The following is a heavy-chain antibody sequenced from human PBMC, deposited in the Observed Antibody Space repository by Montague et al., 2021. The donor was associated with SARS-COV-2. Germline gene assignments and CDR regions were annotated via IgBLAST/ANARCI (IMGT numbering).Heavy chain of an antibody. CDR3: AHRLSTAGGGFGF. D-gene: IGHD2-21*02. Sequence: PALVKPTQTLTLTCTFSGFSLSTTGVAVGWIRQSPGKALEWLALIFWDDDKHYSPSPKNRVTITGDTSKNQVVLTVTNMDPVDTATYYCAHRLSTAGGGFGFWGQGTTVTVSS. J-gene: IGHJ3*01. CDR2: IFWDDDK. V-gene: IGHV2-5*02. CDR1: GFSLSTTGVA.